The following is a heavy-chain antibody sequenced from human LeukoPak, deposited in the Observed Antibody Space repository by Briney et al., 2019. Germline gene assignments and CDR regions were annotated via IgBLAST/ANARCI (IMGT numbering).Heavy chain of an antibody. Sequence: PSETLSLTCTVSGGSISSSSYYWGWIRQPPGKGLEWIGSINYSGSTYYNPSLKSRVTISEDTSKNQFSLKLNSVTAADTAVYYCARHRIAARGSFDYWGQGTLVTVSS. J-gene: IGHJ4*02. CDR2: INYSGST. CDR3: ARHRIAARGSFDY. D-gene: IGHD6-6*01. V-gene: IGHV4-39*01. CDR1: GGSISSSSYY.